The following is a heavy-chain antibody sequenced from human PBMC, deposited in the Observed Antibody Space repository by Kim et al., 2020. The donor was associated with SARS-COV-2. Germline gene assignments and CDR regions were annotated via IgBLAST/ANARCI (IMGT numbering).Heavy chain of an antibody. D-gene: IGHD6-19*01. V-gene: IGHV1-2*02. Sequence: ASVKVSCKASGYTFTGYYMHWVRQAPGQGLEWMGWINPNSGGTNYAQKFQGRVTMTRDTSISTAYMELSRLRSDDTAVYYCARVSSGHSFFRSGIHPLRNWGQGTLVTVSS. CDR3: ARVSSGHSFFRSGIHPLRN. J-gene: IGHJ4*02. CDR2: INPNSGGT. CDR1: GYTFTGYY.